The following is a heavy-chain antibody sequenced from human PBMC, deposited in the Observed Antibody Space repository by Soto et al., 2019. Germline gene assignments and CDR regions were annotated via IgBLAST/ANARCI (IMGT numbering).Heavy chain of an antibody. CDR2: IYYSGNT. Sequence: SETLSLTCTVSGDSFSSGSYYWGWTRQPPGKGQEWIGNIYYSGNTFYNPSLKSRVTISVDTSKTQFSLNLSSMTAADKAVSYRDRLQGGAIDIWGQGSMVTVSS. CDR1: GDSFSSGSYY. J-gene: IGHJ3*02. CDR3: DRLQGGAIDI. V-gene: IGHV4-39*01. D-gene: IGHD2-15*01.